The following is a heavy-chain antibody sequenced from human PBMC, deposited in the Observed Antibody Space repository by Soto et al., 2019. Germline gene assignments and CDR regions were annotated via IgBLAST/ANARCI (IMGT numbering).Heavy chain of an antibody. J-gene: IGHJ4*02. CDR2: IYYSGST. CDR3: ARAQGGLVYARGRNYGSGSYYNHDY. D-gene: IGHD3-10*01. Sequence: SETLSLTCTVSGGSIGSGGYYWSWIRQHPGKGLEWIGYIYYSGSTYYNPSLRSRVTISVDTSKNQFSLKLSSVTAADTAVYYCARAQGGLVYARGRNYGSGSYYNHDYWGQGTLVTVSS. CDR1: GGSIGSGGYY. V-gene: IGHV4-31*03.